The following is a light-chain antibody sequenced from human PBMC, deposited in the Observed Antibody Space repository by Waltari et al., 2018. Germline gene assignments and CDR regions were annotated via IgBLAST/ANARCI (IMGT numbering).Light chain of an antibody. Sequence: LSCRASQSISRYLAWYQQKPGQAPRLLIYGASTRATGIPDRFSGSVSGTDFSLTISGLEPEDSAVYYCQHHFRLPATFGQGTKVEIK. CDR3: QHHFRLPAT. V-gene: IGKV3-20*01. J-gene: IGKJ1*01. CDR1: QSISRY. CDR2: GAS.